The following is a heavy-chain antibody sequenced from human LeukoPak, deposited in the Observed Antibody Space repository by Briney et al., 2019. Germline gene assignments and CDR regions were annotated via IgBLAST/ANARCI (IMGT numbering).Heavy chain of an antibody. CDR2: INHSGST. D-gene: IGHD5-18*01. V-gene: IGHV4-34*01. CDR3: ARVGYSYVINDWSRTGLGAYPTKYYYHMDV. Sequence: SETLSLTCTVSGFSISRGYHWSWIRQPPGKGLEWIGEINHSGSTNYNPSLKSRVTISGDTSKNQFSLKLSSVTAADAAVYFCARVGYSYVINDWSRTGLGAYPTKYYYHMDVWGKGTTVTVSS. CDR1: GFSISRGYH. J-gene: IGHJ6*03.